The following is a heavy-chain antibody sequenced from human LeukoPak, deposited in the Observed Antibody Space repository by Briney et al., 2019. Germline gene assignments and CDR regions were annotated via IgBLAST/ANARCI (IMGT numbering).Heavy chain of an antibody. J-gene: IGHJ6*02. D-gene: IGHD3-10*01. CDR3: ARTYGSGRNHYYYYYGMDV. CDR2: IYYSGST. Sequence: SETLSLTCTVSGGSISSSSYYWGWIRQPPGKGLEWIGSIYYSGSTYYNPSLKSRVTISVDKSKNQFSLKLSSVTAADTAVYYCARTYGSGRNHYYYYYGMDVWGQGTTVTVSS. V-gene: IGHV4-39*07. CDR1: GGSISSSSYY.